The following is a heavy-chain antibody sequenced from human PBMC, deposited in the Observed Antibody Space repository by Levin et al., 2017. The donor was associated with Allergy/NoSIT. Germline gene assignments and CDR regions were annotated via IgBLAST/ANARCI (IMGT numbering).Heavy chain of an antibody. CDR2: VSYDGNNK. V-gene: IGHV3-30*03. CDR1: GFTFSSHA. CDR3: ARDSSRGIAVVAAATGDLDY. J-gene: IGHJ4*02. D-gene: IGHD2-15*01. Sequence: KVSCAASGFTFSSHAMHWVRQAPGKGLEWVAVVSYDGNNKYYTDSVKGRFTISRDNSRNTLFLEMNSLRVEDRAVYYCARDSSRGIAVVAAATGDLDYWGQGTLVTVSS.